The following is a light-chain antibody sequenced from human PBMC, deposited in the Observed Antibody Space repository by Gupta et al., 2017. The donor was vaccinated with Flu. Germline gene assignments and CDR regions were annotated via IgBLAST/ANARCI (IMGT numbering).Light chain of an antibody. CDR3: SAWDSSLNIWV. CDR1: SDNVGDQG. V-gene: IGLV10-54*04. Sequence: QAGLTQPPSVSKGLRQTATLTCTGNSDNVGDQGAAWLQQHQGHPPKLLSYRNDNRPSGISERFSASRSGNTASLTITGLQPEDEADYYCSAWDSSLNIWVFGGGTKVTVL. J-gene: IGLJ3*02. CDR2: RND.